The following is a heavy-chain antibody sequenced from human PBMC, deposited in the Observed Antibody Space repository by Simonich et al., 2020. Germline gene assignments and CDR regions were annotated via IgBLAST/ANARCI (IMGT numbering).Heavy chain of an antibody. D-gene: IGHD7-27*01. CDR2: IHANSGGT. Sequence: QVQLVQPGAEVKKPGASVKVSCKASGYPFTGYYMPWVRQAPGQGLVGMGWIHANSGGTNDAQKLQGRVTMTRETSISPAYRERSRLRSDDTAVYYCARGRLTGDKGAFDIWGQGTMVTVSS. V-gene: IGHV1-2*02. CDR3: ARGRLTGDKGAFDI. J-gene: IGHJ3*02. CDR1: GYPFTGYY.